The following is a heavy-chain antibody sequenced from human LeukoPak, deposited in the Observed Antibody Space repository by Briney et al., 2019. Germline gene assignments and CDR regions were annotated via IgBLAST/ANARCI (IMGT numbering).Heavy chain of an antibody. J-gene: IGHJ4*02. CDR3: ARHSSFRGVIITALNPFDY. V-gene: IGHV4-39*01. D-gene: IGHD3-10*01. Sequence: SETLSLTCTVSGGSISSSSYYWGWIRQPPGKGLEWIGSIYYSGSTYYNPSLKSRVTISVDTSKNQFSLKLSSVAAADTAVYYCARHSSFRGVIITALNPFDYWGQGTLVTVSS. CDR2: IYYSGST. CDR1: GGSISSSSYY.